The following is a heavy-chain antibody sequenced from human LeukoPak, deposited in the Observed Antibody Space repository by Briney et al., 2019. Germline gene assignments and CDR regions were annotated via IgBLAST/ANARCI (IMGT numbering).Heavy chain of an antibody. CDR3: ARERGYYDSSGYYYYYYMDV. V-gene: IGHV3-66*01. CDR2: IYSGSST. CDR1: GFTVSSNY. D-gene: IGHD3-22*01. J-gene: IGHJ6*03. Sequence: PGGSLRLSCAASGFTVSSNYMSWVRQAPGKGLEWVSVIYSGSSTYYADSVKGRFTISRDNSKNTLYLQMNSLRAEDTAVYYCARERGYYDSSGYYYYYYMDVWGKGTTVTISS.